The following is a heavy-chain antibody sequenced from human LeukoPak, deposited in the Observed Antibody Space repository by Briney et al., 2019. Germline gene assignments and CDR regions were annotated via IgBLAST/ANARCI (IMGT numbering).Heavy chain of an antibody. CDR1: GYTFTGYY. CDR2: ISPIFGTA. Sequence: VASVKVSCKASGYTFTGYYMHWVRQAPGQGLEWMGGISPIFGTANYAQKLQGRVTMTTDTSTSTAYMELRSLRSDDTAVYYCARGVPRNWFDPWGQGTLVTVSS. D-gene: IGHD2-2*01. J-gene: IGHJ5*02. CDR3: ARGVPRNWFDP. V-gene: IGHV1-18*04.